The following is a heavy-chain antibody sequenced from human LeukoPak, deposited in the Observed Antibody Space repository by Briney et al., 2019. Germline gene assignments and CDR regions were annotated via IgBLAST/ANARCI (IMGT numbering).Heavy chain of an antibody. J-gene: IGHJ4*02. V-gene: IGHV4-38-2*02. CDR3: ARHWSPRGRSYFDY. CDR2: IYHSGST. Sequence: SETLSLTCTVSGYSISSGYYWGWIRQPPGKGLEWIGSIYHSGSTYYNPSLKSRVTISVDTSKNQFSLKLSSVTAADTAVYYCARHWSPRGRSYFDYWGQGTLVTVSS. CDR1: GYSISSGYY.